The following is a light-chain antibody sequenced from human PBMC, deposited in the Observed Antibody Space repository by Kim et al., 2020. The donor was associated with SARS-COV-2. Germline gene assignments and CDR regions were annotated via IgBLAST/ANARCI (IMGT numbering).Light chain of an antibody. V-gene: IGLV2-14*03. J-gene: IGLJ1*01. CDR3: TSYRTSSNPPYI. CDR1: SSDIGGYNF. Sequence: QSALTQPASVSGSPGQSITVSCTGTSSDIGGYNFVSWYQQHPGKAPKLMIYDVSDRPSGVSNRFAASKSGNTASLTISGLQAEDEADYYCTSYRTSSNPPYIFGTGTKVTVL. CDR2: DVS.